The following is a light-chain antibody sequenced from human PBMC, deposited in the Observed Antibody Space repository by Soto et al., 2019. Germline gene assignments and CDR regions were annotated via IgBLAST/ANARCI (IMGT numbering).Light chain of an antibody. CDR2: DAA. V-gene: IGKV3-11*01. CDR1: QSVSSY. Sequence: EMVLTQSPVTLSLSPGERATLSCRASQSVSSYLAWYQQKPDQAPRLLIYDAANRATGIPARFSGSGSGTDFILTISSLEPEDFAVYYCQQRSNWPTFGQGTKVEIK. CDR3: QQRSNWPT. J-gene: IGKJ1*01.